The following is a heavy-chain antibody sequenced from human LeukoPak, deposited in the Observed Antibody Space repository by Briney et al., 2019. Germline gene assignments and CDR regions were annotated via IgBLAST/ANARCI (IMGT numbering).Heavy chain of an antibody. CDR1: GYTFTDYY. D-gene: IGHD1-1*01. V-gene: IGHV1-2*02. CDR3: ARASTTATDFDY. J-gene: IGHJ4*02. Sequence: ASVKVSCKASGYTFTDYYIHWVRQAPGQGLEWMAWMNPNSGGTSYAQKFQGRVTMTRDTSISTAYMELSRLRSEDTAVYYCARASTTATDFDYWGQGTLVTVSS. CDR2: MNPNSGGT.